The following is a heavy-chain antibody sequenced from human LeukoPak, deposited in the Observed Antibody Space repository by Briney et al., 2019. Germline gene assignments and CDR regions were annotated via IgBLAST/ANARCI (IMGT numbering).Heavy chain of an antibody. CDR2: INPNSGGT. Sequence: AASVKVSCKASGYTFTGYYMHWVRQAPGQGLEWMGRINPNSGGTNYAQKFQGRVTMTRDTSISTAYMELSRLRSDDTAVYYCARGELGRTVTTVGDYYYYYMDVWGKGTTVTVSS. CDR3: ARGELGRTVTTVGDYYYYYMDV. D-gene: IGHD4-17*01. J-gene: IGHJ6*03. CDR1: GYTFTGYY. V-gene: IGHV1-2*06.